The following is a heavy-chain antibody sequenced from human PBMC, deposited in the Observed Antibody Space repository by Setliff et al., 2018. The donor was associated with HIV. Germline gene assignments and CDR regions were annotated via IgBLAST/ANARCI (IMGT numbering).Heavy chain of an antibody. CDR3: ARGGTMIRGLDY. Sequence: SETLSLTCTVSGGSISSGGYFWSWIRQLPGKGLEWIGYIYYSGSTFYNPSLKSRVTISADTSKNQFSLKLTSVTAADTAVYYCARGGTMIRGLDYWGQGTLVTVSS. V-gene: IGHV4-30-4*08. CDR1: GGSISSGGYF. D-gene: IGHD3-10*01. CDR2: IYYSGST. J-gene: IGHJ4*02.